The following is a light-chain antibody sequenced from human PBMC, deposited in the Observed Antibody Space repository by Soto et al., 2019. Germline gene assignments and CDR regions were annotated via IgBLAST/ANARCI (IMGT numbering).Light chain of an antibody. CDR3: QQLNSYPPT. CDR1: QSISSY. CDR2: AAS. V-gene: IGKV1-9*01. J-gene: IGKJ4*01. Sequence: IQMTQSPSSLSASVGDRVTITCQATQSISSYLNWYQQKPGKAPKLLIYAASTLQSGVPSRFSGSGSGTDFTLTISSLQPEDFATYYCQQLNSYPPTFGGGTKVDIK.